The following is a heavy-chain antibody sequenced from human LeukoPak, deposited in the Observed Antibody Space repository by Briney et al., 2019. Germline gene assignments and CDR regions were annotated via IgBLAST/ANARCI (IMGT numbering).Heavy chain of an antibody. V-gene: IGHV1-8*03. CDR2: MNPNSGNT. CDR1: GYTFTSYD. J-gene: IGHJ5*02. D-gene: IGHD2-2*01. Sequence: GASVKVSCKASGYTFTSYDMNWVRQATGQGLEWMGWMNPNSGNTGYAQKFQGRVTITRNTSISTAYMELSSLRSEDTAVYYCARGQFYCSSTSCYGANWFDPWGQGTLVTVSS. CDR3: ARGQFYCSSTSCYGANWFDP.